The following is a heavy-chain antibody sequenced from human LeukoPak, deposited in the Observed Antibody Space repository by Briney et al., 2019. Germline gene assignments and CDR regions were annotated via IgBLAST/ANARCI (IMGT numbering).Heavy chain of an antibody. CDR1: GFTFSSYW. V-gene: IGHV3-7*01. J-gene: IGHJ4*02. Sequence: GGSLRLSCAASGFTFSSYWMSWVRQAPGKGLEWVANIKKDGSEKYYVDSVKGRFTISRDNSKNTLNLQMNSLRAEDTAVYYCAKDPTHYRVWDYYETIGLSYWGQGTLVTVSS. D-gene: IGHD3-22*01. CDR2: IKKDGSEK. CDR3: AKDPTHYRVWDYYETIGLSY.